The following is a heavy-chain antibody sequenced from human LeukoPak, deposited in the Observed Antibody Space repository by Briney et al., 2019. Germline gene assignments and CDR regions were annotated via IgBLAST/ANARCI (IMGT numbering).Heavy chain of an antibody. CDR2: IYSDGST. CDR1: GFTVSSNY. V-gene: IGHV3-53*01. J-gene: IGHJ4*02. D-gene: IGHD6-13*01. Sequence: GGSLRLSCAASGFTVSSNYMSWVRQAPGKGPEWVSVIYSDGSTYYADSVKGRFTISRDTSKNTLYLQMNSLRTEDTAVYYCPRDIAAGGTYPHYWGQGALVSVSS. CDR3: PRDIAAGGTYPHY.